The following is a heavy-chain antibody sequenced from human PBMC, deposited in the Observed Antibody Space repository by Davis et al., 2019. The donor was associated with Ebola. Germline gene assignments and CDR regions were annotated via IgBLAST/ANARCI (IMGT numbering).Heavy chain of an antibody. D-gene: IGHD1-20*01. CDR1: EYIFTNYW. Sequence: GESLKISCKGSEYIFTNYWIGWVRQMPGKGLEWMGIIYTGDSDTRYSPSFRGQVTISAGKSIKTAFLQWSSLKASDTAMYYCASLRRTITGMDDAFDIWGQGTMVTVSS. V-gene: IGHV5-51*01. J-gene: IGHJ3*02. CDR3: ASLRRTITGMDDAFDI. CDR2: IYTGDSDT.